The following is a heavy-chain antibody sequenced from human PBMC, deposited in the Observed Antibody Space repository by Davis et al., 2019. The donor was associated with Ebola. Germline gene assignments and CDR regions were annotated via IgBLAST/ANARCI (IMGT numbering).Heavy chain of an antibody. CDR1: GGTFSSYA. D-gene: IGHD3-22*01. Sequence: AASVKVSCKASGGTFSSYAISWVRQAPGQGLEWMGGIIPILGTANYAQKSQGRVTITADESTSTAYMELSSLRSEDTAVYYCARDRRTKGSGYYYYYYGMDVWGKGTTVTVSS. V-gene: IGHV1-69*13. J-gene: IGHJ6*04. CDR2: IIPILGTA. CDR3: ARDRRTKGSGYYYYYYGMDV.